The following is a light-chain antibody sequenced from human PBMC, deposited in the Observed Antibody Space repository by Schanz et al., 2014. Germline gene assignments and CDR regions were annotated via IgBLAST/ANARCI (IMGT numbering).Light chain of an antibody. CDR3: QQYNNWPLT. Sequence: EIVMTQSPATLSVSPGERATLSCRASQSVNTNLAWYQQKPGQAPSLLIYGASTRATGIPARFSGSGSGTVFTLTITRLEPEDFAVYYCQQYNNWPLTFGGGTKVEIK. J-gene: IGKJ4*01. CDR2: GAS. CDR1: QSVNTN. V-gene: IGKV3-15*01.